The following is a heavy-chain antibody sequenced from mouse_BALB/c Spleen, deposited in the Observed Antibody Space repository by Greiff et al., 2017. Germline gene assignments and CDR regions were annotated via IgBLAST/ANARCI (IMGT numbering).Heavy chain of an antibody. CDR1: GYNFTSYW. V-gene: IGHV1-55*01. D-gene: IGHD1-1*01. Sequence: QVQLQQPGAELVKPGTSVKLSCKASGYNFTSYWINWVKLRPGQGLEWIGDIYPGSGSTNYNEKFKSKATLTVDTSSSTAYMQLSSLASEDSALYYCARGLITTVVANFDYWGQGTTLTVSS. J-gene: IGHJ2*01. CDR3: ARGLITTVVANFDY. CDR2: IYPGSGST.